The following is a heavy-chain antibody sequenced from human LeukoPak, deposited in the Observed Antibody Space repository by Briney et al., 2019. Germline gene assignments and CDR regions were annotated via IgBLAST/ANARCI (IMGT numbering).Heavy chain of an antibody. D-gene: IGHD2/OR15-2a*01. CDR2: INSDGSST. CDR3: AKAMTLGLYHYYYMDV. Sequence: GGSLRLSCAASGFTFSSYWMHWVRQAPGKGLVWVSRINSDGSSTSYADSVKGRFTISRDNAKNTLYLQMNSLRAEDTAVYYCAKAMTLGLYHYYYMDVWGKGTTVTVSS. CDR1: GFTFSSYW. J-gene: IGHJ6*03. V-gene: IGHV3-74*01.